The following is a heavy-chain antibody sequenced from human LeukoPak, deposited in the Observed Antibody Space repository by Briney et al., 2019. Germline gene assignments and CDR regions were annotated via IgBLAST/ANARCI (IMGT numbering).Heavy chain of an antibody. CDR3: ARDLSNGGYYYYGMDV. CDR1: GGSISSYY. CDR2: IYYSGST. Sequence: PSETLSLTCTVSGGSISSYYWSWIRQPPGKGLEWIGYIYYSGSTNYNPSLKSRVTISVDTSKNQFSLKLSSVTAADTAVYYCARDLSNGGYYYYGMDVWGQGTTVTVSS. D-gene: IGHD1-1*01. J-gene: IGHJ6*02. V-gene: IGHV4-59*01.